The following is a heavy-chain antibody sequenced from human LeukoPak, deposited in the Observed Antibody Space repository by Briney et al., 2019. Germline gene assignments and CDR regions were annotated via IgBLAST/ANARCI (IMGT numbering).Heavy chain of an antibody. CDR2: IRSSGGST. J-gene: IGHJ4*02. CDR3: AKAPPDVAPVPQSFDC. V-gene: IGHV3-23*01. D-gene: IGHD1-14*01. CDR1: GFTFSSYA. Sequence: PGGSLRLSCAASGFTFSSYAMSWVRRAPGKGLEWVSSIRSSGGSTFYADSVRGRFTISRDNSKNTLYLQMNSLRGEDTAVYYCAKAPPDVAPVPQSFDCWGQGALVTVPS.